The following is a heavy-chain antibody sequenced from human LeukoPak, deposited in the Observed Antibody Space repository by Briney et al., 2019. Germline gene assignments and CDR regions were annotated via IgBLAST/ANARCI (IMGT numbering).Heavy chain of an antibody. Sequence: SETLSLTCTVSGGSISSYYWSWIRQPPGKGLEWIGYIYYSGSTNYNPSLKSRVTISVDTSKNQFSLKLSSVTAADTAVYYCARQGYSSSWYSVDYYYYGMDVWGQGTTVTVSS. J-gene: IGHJ6*02. D-gene: IGHD6-13*01. V-gene: IGHV4-59*01. CDR3: ARQGYSSSWYSVDYYYYGMDV. CDR2: IYYSGST. CDR1: GGSISSYY.